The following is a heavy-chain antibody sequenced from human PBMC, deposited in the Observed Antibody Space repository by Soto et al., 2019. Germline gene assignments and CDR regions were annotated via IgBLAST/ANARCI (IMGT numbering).Heavy chain of an antibody. D-gene: IGHD6-13*01. V-gene: IGHV4-30-2*01. J-gene: IGHJ3*02. CDR3: ARESIAAAGKPDDAFDI. CDR2: IYHSGST. CDR1: GGSISSGCYS. Sequence: PSETLSLTCAVSGGSISSGCYSWSWIRQPPGKGLEWIGYIYHSGSTYYNPSLKSRVTISVDRSKNQFSLKLSSVTAADTAVYYCARESIAAAGKPDDAFDIWGQGTMVTVSS.